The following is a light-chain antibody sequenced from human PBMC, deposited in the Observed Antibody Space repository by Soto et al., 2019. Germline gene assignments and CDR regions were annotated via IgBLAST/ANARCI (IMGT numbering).Light chain of an antibody. Sequence: AIRMTQSPSSFSASTGDRVTITCRASQGISSHLAWYQQKPGRAPKLLIYAASNLQSGVPSRFSGSGSGTDFTFTISCLQSEDFATYYCQQYYNYPRTFGQGTKVEIK. CDR2: AAS. J-gene: IGKJ1*01. V-gene: IGKV1-8*01. CDR3: QQYYNYPRT. CDR1: QGISSH.